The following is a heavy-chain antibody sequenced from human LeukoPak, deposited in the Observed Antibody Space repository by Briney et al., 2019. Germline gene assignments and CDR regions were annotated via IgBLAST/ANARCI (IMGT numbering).Heavy chain of an antibody. CDR1: GFTFSSYG. CDR2: IRYDGNDK. V-gene: IGHV3-30*02. CDR3: AKDRSRQSRIPAAGTWTDY. J-gene: IGHJ4*02. D-gene: IGHD6-13*01. Sequence: GGSLRLSCAASGFTFSSYGMHWVRQAPGKGLEWVAFIRYDGNDKYYTDSVKGRFTISRDNSKNTLYLQMNSLRVEDTAVYYCAKDRSRQSRIPAAGTWTDYWGQGTLVTVSS.